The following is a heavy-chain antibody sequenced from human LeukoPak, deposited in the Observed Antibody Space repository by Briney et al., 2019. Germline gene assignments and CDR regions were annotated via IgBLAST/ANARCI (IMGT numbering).Heavy chain of an antibody. CDR3: AKRLEYCSTTTCYFSA. V-gene: IGHV3-23*01. CDR1: GVSFRTYA. Sequence: GGSLRLSCAASGVSFRTYALRWVRQAPGKGLEWVSYICVSCSITSYAASVQARFTISRDNSSNTLYLQLASLRAEATAIYYCAKRLEYCSTTTCYFSAWGQGTLVTVSS. J-gene: IGHJ5*02. D-gene: IGHD2/OR15-2a*01. CDR2: ICVSCSIT.